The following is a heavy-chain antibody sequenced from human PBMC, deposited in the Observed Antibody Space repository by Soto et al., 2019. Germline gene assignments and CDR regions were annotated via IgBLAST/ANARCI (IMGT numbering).Heavy chain of an antibody. CDR2: IYYSGGT. CDR1: GGSLSSSSYY. J-gene: IGHJ2*01. D-gene: IGHD6-19*01. CDR3: ARLPLQWLANCYFDL. Sequence: QLQLQESGPGLVKPSETLSLTCTVSGGSLSSSSYYWGWIRQPPGKGLEWIGSIYYSGGTYYNPSLTSRVPIPVYTSKNQCSLRLSSGTAAHSVVYYCARLPLQWLANCYFDLWGRGTLVTVSS. V-gene: IGHV4-39*01.